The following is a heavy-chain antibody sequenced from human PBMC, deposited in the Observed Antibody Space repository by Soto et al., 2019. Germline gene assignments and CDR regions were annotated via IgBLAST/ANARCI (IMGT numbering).Heavy chain of an antibody. J-gene: IGHJ4*02. Sequence: EVQLVESGGGLVKPGESLRLSCAASGFTFSNYNMIWVRQAPGKGLEWVSSISRSSGYIYYADSMKGRFTISRDNAKNSLFLQMNSLRDEDTAVYLCARFGTGVQDGYNYIPNYWGQGTLVTVSS. CDR3: ARFGTGVQDGYNYIPNY. CDR1: GFTFSNYN. V-gene: IGHV3-21*01. D-gene: IGHD5-12*01. CDR2: ISRSSGYI.